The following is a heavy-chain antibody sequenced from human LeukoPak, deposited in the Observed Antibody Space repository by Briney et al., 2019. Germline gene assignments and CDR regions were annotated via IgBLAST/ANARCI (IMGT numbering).Heavy chain of an antibody. J-gene: IGHJ4*02. CDR2: INPNNDGT. V-gene: IGHV1-2*02. CDR3: ARVFFYGGNSVPFDY. D-gene: IGHD4-23*01. CDR1: GYTFTNYY. Sequence: ASVKVSCKASGYTFTNYYMHWVRQAPVQGLEWMGWINPNNDGTNYAAQKFQGRVTMTRDTSISTAYMELSSLTSDDTAVYYCARVFFYGGNSVPFDYWGQGTLVTVSS.